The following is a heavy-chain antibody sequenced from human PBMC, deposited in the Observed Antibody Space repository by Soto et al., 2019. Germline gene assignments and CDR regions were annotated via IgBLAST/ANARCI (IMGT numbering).Heavy chain of an antibody. V-gene: IGHV1-69*13. D-gene: IGHD3-10*01. CDR1: GGTFSSYA. CDR2: IIPIFGTA. CDR3: ARALWYGEFPNWFDP. Sequence: SVKVSCKASGGTFSSYAISWVRQAPGQGLEWMGGIIPIFGTANYAQKFQGRVTITADESTSTAYMELSSLRSEDTAVYYCARALWYGEFPNWFDPWGQGTLVTVSS. J-gene: IGHJ5*01.